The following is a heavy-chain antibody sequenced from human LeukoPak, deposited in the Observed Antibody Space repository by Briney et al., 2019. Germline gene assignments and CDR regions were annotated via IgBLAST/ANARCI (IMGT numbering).Heavy chain of an antibody. D-gene: IGHD3-10*01. CDR1: GGTFSSYA. CDR3: ARRTVGELVWWFDP. Sequence: SVKVSCKASGGTFSSYAISWVRQAPGQGLEWMGGIIPIFGTANYAQKFQGRVTITTDESTSTAYMELSSLRSEDTAVYYCARRTVGELVWWFDPWGQGTLVTVSS. J-gene: IGHJ5*02. CDR2: IIPIFGTA. V-gene: IGHV1-69*05.